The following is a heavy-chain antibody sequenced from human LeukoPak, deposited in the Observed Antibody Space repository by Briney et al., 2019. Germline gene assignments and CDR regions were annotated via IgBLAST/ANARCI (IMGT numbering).Heavy chain of an antibody. D-gene: IGHD3-16*01. CDR2: INTDGSST. J-gene: IGHJ4*02. V-gene: IGHV3-74*01. CDR3: ARLGGSPASY. CDR1: GFTFSSYA. Sequence: PGESLRLSCAASGFTFSSYAMSWVRQAPGRGLEWVSRINTDGSSTSYADSVKGRFTISRDNAKNTLYLQMNSLRAEDTAVYYCARLGGSPASYWGQGTLVTVSS.